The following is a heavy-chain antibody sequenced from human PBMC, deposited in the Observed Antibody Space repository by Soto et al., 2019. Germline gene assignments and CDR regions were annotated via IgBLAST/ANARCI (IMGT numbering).Heavy chain of an antibody. J-gene: IGHJ4*02. D-gene: IGHD3-16*01. CDR3: AKEIGGSYTYYFDY. CDR1: GFTFDDYT. CDR2: ISWDGGST. Sequence: GGSLRLSCAASGFTFDDYTMHWVRQAPGKGLEWVSLISWDGGSTYYADSVKGRFTISRDNSKNSLYLQMNSLRTEDTALYYCAKEIGGSYTYYFDYWGQGTLVTVSS. V-gene: IGHV3-43*01.